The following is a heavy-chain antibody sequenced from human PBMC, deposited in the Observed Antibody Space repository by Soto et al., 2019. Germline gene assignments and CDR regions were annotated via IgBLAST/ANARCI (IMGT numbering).Heavy chain of an antibody. CDR1: GYTFTRSG. J-gene: IGHJ6*02. Sequence: QVQLVQSGAEVKKPGASVKVSCKASGYTFTRSGISWVRQAPGQGLEWMGWISTYNGDTNYAQTFQGRVTMTTDTSTSTVYMERRSLRSDDTAVYYCAREGVAPYYYYGMDVWGQGTQVTVSS. CDR2: ISTYNGDT. V-gene: IGHV1-18*01. D-gene: IGHD5-12*01. CDR3: AREGVAPYYYYGMDV.